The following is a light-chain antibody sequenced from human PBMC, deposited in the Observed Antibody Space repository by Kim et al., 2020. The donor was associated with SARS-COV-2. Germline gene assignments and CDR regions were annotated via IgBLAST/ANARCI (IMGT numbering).Light chain of an antibody. CDR3: QQYYSIPPT. Sequence: DFVMTQSPDSLAVSLGERATINCKSSQSVLYDSNNLNYLAWYQQKPGQPPRLLIYWASTRKSGVPDRFSGSGSGTDFTLTISNLQAEDVAVYFCQQYYSIPPTFGQGTKVDIK. J-gene: IGKJ1*01. CDR2: WAS. CDR1: QSVLYDSNNLNY. V-gene: IGKV4-1*01.